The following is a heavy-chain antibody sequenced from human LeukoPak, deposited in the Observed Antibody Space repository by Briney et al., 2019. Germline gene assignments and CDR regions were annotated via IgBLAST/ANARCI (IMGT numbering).Heavy chain of an antibody. CDR1: GGSISSYY. CDR2: IYYSGST. V-gene: IGHV4-59*08. D-gene: IGHD6-13*01. Sequence: PSETLSLTCTVSGGSISSYYWSWIRQPPGKGLEWIGYIYYSGSTNYNPSLKSRVTISVDTSKNQFSLKLSSVTAADTAVYYCARHEGIADAFDIWGQGTMVTVSS. CDR3: ARHEGIADAFDI. J-gene: IGHJ3*02.